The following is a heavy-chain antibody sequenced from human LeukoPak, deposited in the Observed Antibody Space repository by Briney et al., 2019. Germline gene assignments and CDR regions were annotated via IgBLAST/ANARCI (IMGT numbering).Heavy chain of an antibody. CDR1: GYSFTSYW. CDR3: ARLPGLRLGELSLGAFDI. CDR2: IYPGDSDT. D-gene: IGHD3-16*02. Sequence: GESLKISCKGSGYSFTSYWIGWVRQMPGKGLEWMGIIYPGDSDTRYSPSFQGQVTISADKSISTAYLQWSSLKASDTAMYYCARLPGLRLGELSLGAFDIWSQGTMVTVSS. V-gene: IGHV5-51*01. J-gene: IGHJ3*02.